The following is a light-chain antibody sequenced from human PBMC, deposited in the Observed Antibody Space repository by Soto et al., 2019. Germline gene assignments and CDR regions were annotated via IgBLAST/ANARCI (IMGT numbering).Light chain of an antibody. Sequence: EIVMTQSPATLSVSPGERATLSCRASQSVSSNLAWYQQKPGQAPRLRIYGASTRATGIPARFSGSGSGTEFTLTISSLHSEDFAVYYCQQYNNWPPWTFGQGTQVEIK. J-gene: IGKJ1*01. CDR2: GAS. CDR1: QSVSSN. V-gene: IGKV3-15*01. CDR3: QQYNNWPPWT.